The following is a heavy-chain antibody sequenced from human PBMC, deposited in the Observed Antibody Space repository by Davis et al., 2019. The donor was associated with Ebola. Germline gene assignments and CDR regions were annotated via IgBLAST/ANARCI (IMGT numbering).Heavy chain of an antibody. J-gene: IGHJ3*02. V-gene: IGHV5-51*01. CDR1: GYSFADQW. CDR2: IYTGDSDT. Sequence: GESLKISCTGSGYSFADQWIGWVRQMPGKGLEWMGIIYTGDSDTRYSPSFRGQFTISADKSIKTAFLQWSSLKASDTAMYYCASLRRTITGMDDAFDIWGQGTMVTVSS. D-gene: IGHD2-8*02. CDR3: ASLRRTITGMDDAFDI.